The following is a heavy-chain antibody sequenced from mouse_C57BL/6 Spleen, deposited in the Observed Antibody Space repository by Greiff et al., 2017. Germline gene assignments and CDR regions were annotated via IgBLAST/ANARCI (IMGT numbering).Heavy chain of an antibody. J-gene: IGHJ2*01. CDR1: GYTFTDYE. V-gene: IGHV1-15*01. D-gene: IGHD1-1*01. CDR2: IDPETGGT. Sequence: VQVVESGAELVRPGASVTLSCKASGYTFTDYEMHWVKQTPVHGLEWIGAIDPETGGTAYNQKFKGKAILTADKSSSTAYMELRSLTSEDSAVYYCTRRYYGSRYFDYWGQGTTLTVSS. CDR3: TRRYYGSRYFDY.